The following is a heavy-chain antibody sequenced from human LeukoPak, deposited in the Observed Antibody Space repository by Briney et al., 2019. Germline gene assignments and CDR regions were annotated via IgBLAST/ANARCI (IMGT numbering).Heavy chain of an antibody. V-gene: IGHV3-30-3*01. CDR3: ARGDLSYGDYSFDY. CDR2: ISYDGSNK. Sequence: GGSLRLSCAASGFTFSSYAMHWVRQAPGKGLEWVAVISYDGSNKYYADSVKGRFTISRDNSKNTLYLQMNSLRAADTAVYYCARGDLSYGDYSFDYWGQGTLVAVSS. D-gene: IGHD4-17*01. J-gene: IGHJ4*02. CDR1: GFTFSSYA.